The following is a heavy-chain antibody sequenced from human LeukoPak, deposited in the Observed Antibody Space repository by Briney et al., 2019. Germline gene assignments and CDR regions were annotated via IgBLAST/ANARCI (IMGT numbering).Heavy chain of an antibody. CDR1: RYTFSGYY. J-gene: IGHJ6*03. CDR3: ARDGWHKSYMDV. Sequence: GASVKVSCEASRYTFSGYYIHWVRQAPGQGLEWMGWIDPNSGGTNYAQKFQGRVTMTREKSISTAYMELSRLRSDDTAVYYCARDGWHKSYMDVWGKGTTVIVSS. V-gene: IGHV1-2*02. CDR2: IDPNSGGT. D-gene: IGHD6-19*01.